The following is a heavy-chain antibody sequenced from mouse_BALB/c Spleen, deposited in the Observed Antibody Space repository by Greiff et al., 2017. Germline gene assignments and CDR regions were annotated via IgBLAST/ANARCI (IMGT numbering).Heavy chain of an antibody. CDR2: IDPETGGT. V-gene: IGHV1-15*01. CDR3: TKSTMIPDY. D-gene: IGHD2-4*01. CDR1: GYTFTDYE. J-gene: IGHJ2*01. Sequence: QVQLKESGAELVRPGASVTLSCKASGYTFTDYEMHWVKQTPVHGLEWIGAIDPETGGTAYNQKFKGKATLTADKSSSTAYMELRSLTSEDSAVYYCTKSTMIPDYWGQGTTLTVSS.